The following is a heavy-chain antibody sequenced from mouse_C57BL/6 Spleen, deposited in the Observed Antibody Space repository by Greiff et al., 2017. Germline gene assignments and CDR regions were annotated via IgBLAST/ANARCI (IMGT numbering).Heavy chain of an antibody. V-gene: IGHV1-50*01. CDR1: GYTFTSYW. CDR2: IDPSDSYT. D-gene: IGHD6-1*01. J-gene: IGHJ2*01. Sequence: VQLQQPGAELVKPGASVKMSCKASGYTFTSYWMQWVKQRSGQGLEWIGEIDPSDSYTNYNQKFKGKATLTVDTSSSTAYMQLSSLTSEDSAVYYCAREAGYWGQGTTLTVSS. CDR3: AREAGY.